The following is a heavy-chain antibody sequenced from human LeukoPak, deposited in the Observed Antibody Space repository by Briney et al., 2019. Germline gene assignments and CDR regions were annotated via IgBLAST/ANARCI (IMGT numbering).Heavy chain of an antibody. CDR2: IYYSGST. D-gene: IGHD6-13*01. CDR3: ASVSSRVPHSFDY. CDR1: GDSISDYY. Sequence: PSETLSLTCTVSGDSISDYYWNWIRQPPGKGLEWIGYIYYSGSTNYSPSLKSRVTISVDTSKNQFSLKLSSVTAADTAVYYCASVSSRVPHSFDYWGQGTLVTVSS. J-gene: IGHJ4*02. V-gene: IGHV4-59*08.